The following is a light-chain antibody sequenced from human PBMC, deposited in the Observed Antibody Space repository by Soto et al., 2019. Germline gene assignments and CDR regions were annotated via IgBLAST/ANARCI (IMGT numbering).Light chain of an antibody. CDR1: QTISRY. CDR2: ATF. J-gene: IGKJ3*01. CDR3: QQTYDTLFS. Sequence: DISLTQSPSSLSASVGDSVTITCRASQTISRYLNWYQQRPGKAPSLLIYATFNLQTGVPSRFSGSGSGTDFTLCITGLQPEDFATYYCQQTYDTLFSFGPGTTLDLK. V-gene: IGKV1-39*01.